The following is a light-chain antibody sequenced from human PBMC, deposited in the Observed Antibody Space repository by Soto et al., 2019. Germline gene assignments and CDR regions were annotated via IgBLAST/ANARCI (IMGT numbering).Light chain of an antibody. CDR3: QSYDSPSWV. CDR1: SGNIASTY. J-gene: IGLJ3*02. CDR2: EDS. Sequence: NFMLTQPHSVSGSPGKTVTISCTRNSGNIASTYVQWYLQRPGSAPTTVIYEDSQRPPGVPARFSGSIDSSSNSASLTISGLEPDDEADYYCQSYDSPSWVFGGGTQLTVL. V-gene: IGLV6-57*04.